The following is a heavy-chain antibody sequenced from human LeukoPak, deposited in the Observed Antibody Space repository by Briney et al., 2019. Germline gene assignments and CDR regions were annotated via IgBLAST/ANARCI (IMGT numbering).Heavy chain of an antibody. CDR2: ISGSGGST. V-gene: IGHV3-23*01. CDR1: GFTFSSYA. D-gene: IGHD2-21*01. J-gene: IGHJ3*02. Sequence: GGSLRLSCAASGFTFSSYAMSWVRQAPGKGLEWVSAISGSGGSTYYADSVKGRFTISRDNSKNTLYLQMNSLRAEDTAVYYCAKDIVVVIAITDHDAFDIWGQGTMVTVSS. CDR3: AKDIVVVIAITDHDAFDI.